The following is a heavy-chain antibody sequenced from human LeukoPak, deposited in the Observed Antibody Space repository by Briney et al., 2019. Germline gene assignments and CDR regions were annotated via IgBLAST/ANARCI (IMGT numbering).Heavy chain of an antibody. Sequence: GGSLRLSCAASGFTVSSNFMSWVRQAPEKGLEWVSVMYSDGSTYYADSVKGRFTISRDNSKNTVYLQMKSLRAEDTAVYYCAKDVRYDSSGYYYLGEFDYWGQGTLVTVSS. V-gene: IGHV3-53*01. CDR2: MYSDGST. D-gene: IGHD3-22*01. CDR1: GFTVSSNF. CDR3: AKDVRYDSSGYYYLGEFDY. J-gene: IGHJ4*02.